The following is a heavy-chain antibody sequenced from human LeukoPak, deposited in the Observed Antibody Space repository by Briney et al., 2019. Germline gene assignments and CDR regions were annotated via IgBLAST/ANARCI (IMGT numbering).Heavy chain of an antibody. J-gene: IGHJ3*02. Sequence: VASVKVSCKASGGTFSSYAISWVRQAPGQGLEWMGGIIPIFGTANYAQKFQGRATITADESTSTAYMELSSLRSEDTAVYYCARLLGYCTNGVCYTGRRAFDIWGQGTMVTVSS. CDR2: IIPIFGTA. CDR3: ARLLGYCTNGVCYTGRRAFDI. V-gene: IGHV1-69*13. D-gene: IGHD2-8*01. CDR1: GGTFSSYA.